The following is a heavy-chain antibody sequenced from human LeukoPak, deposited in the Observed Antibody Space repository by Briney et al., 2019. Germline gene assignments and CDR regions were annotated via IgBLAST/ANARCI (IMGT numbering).Heavy chain of an antibody. Sequence: ASVKVSCKASGYTFTSYYIYWVRQAPGQGLEWMGIVNPSGGRTSYAQKFQGRVTMTRDTSTSAVYMELSSLSSEDTALYYCARVGTGSSFDYWGQGTLVTVSS. CDR2: VNPSGGRT. J-gene: IGHJ4*02. D-gene: IGHD3-10*01. CDR1: GYTFTSYY. V-gene: IGHV1-46*01. CDR3: ARVGTGSSFDY.